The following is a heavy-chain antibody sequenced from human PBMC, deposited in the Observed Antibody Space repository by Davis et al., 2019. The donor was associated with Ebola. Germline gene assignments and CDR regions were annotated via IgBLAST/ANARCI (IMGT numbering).Heavy chain of an antibody. CDR3: AKTEYCSGGNCAFDF. V-gene: IGHV3-23*01. CDR1: GFTFSNYA. J-gene: IGHJ4*02. Sequence: PGGSLRLSCAASGFTFSNYAMTWVRQAPGKGLEWVSGISGSGGRTDYADSVKGRFTISRDNAKSSLYLQMNSLRAEDTALYYCAKTEYCSGGNCAFDFWGQGTLVTVSS. CDR2: ISGSGGRT. D-gene: IGHD2-15*01.